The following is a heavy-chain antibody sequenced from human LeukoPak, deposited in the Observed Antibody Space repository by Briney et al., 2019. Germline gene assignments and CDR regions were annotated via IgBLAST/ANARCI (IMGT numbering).Heavy chain of an antibody. V-gene: IGHV1-46*01. CDR2: INPSGGST. CDR1: GYTFTCYY. CDR3: SGAILTGYYPHLDY. J-gene: IGHJ4*02. Sequence: GASVKVSCKASGYTFTCYYMHWVRQAPGQGLEWKGIINPSGGSTSYAQKFQGRVTMTRDTSTSTVYMELSSLRSEDTAVYYCSGAILTGYYPHLDYWGQGTLVTVSS. D-gene: IGHD3-9*01.